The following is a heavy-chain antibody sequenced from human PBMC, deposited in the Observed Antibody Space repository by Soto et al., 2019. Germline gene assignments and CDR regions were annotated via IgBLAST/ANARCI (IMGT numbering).Heavy chain of an antibody. D-gene: IGHD2-15*01. CDR2: INPSGGST. CDR1: GYTFTSYY. V-gene: IGHV1-46*01. Sequence: ASVKVSCKASGYTFTSYYMHWVRQAPGQGLEWMGIINPSGGSTSYAQKFQGRVTMTRDTSTSTVYMELSSLRSEDTAVYYCARETECGSGGSCYPYFQHWGQGTLVTVSS. J-gene: IGHJ1*01. CDR3: ARETECGSGGSCYPYFQH.